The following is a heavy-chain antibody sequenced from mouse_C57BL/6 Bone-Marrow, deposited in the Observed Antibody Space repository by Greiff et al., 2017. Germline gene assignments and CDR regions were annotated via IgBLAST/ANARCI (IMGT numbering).Heavy chain of an antibody. J-gene: IGHJ3*01. CDR1: GFTFSSYA. V-gene: IGHV5-4*01. CDR3: ARDYSNYEDAY. D-gene: IGHD2-5*01. CDR2: ISDGGSYT. Sequence: EVMLVASGGGLVKPGGSLKLSCAASGFTFSSYAMSWVRQTPEKRLEWVATISDGGSYTYYPDNVKGRFTISRDNAKNNLYLQMSHLKSEDTAMYYCARDYSNYEDAYWGQGTLVTVSA.